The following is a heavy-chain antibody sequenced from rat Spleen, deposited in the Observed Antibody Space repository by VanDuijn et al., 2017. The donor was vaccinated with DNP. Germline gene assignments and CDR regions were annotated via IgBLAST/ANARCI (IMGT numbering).Heavy chain of an antibody. V-gene: IGHV5-7*01. Sequence: EVQLVESGGGLVQPGRSLKLSCAASGFTFSYYGMAWVRQAPKKGLEWVATIIYDGSRTYYRDSVKGRFTISRDNAKSTLYLQMDSLKSEDTATYYCARGSTSIYWYFDFWGPGTMVTVSS. CDR1: GFTFSYYG. D-gene: IGHD3-1*01. CDR2: IIYDGSRT. CDR3: ARGSTSIYWYFDF. J-gene: IGHJ1*01.